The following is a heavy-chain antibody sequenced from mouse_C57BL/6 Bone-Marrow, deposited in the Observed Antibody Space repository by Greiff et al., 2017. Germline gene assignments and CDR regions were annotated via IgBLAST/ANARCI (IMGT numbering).Heavy chain of an antibody. V-gene: IGHV5-4*03. CDR2: ISDGGRYT. J-gene: IGHJ2*01. CDR1: GFTFSSYA. Sequence: EVKLVESGGGLVKPGGSLKISCAASGFTFSSYAMSWVSQTPEKRLEWVATISDGGRYTSSPDNVKGRFTISRDNAKNTLYLQRSHLKSEDTAMYFCARALGNYFDYWGQGTTLTVSS. D-gene: IGHD4-1*01. CDR3: ARALGNYFDY.